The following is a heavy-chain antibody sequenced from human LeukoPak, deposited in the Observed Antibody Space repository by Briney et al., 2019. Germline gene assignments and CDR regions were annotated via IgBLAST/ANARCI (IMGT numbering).Heavy chain of an antibody. CDR2: INPAGGST. CDR1: GSTFIDYY. CDR3: ARGQLGPTSAPFDS. Sequence: SSVKLSCKTSGSTFIDYYLHRVRQAPGPSFEYMGIINPAGGSTSYHPKFQDRVTMTREASTTTIYMELRSLTFEDTAVYYCARGQLGPTSAPFDSWGQGTLVTVSS. J-gene: IGHJ4*02. D-gene: IGHD1-26*01. V-gene: IGHV1-46*01.